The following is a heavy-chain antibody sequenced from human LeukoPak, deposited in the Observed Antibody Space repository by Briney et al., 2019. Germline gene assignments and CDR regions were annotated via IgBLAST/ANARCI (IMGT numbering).Heavy chain of an antibody. V-gene: IGHV3-23*01. J-gene: IGHJ4*02. CDR3: AKELRPNDY. CDR2: ITNSGDKT. D-gene: IGHD4-17*01. Sequence: GGSLRLSCAASGFTFSSSAMSWVRQAPGKGLEWVSSITNSGDKTFYADSVKGRFTISRDNSKNTLYLQISSLRVEDTAVYYCAKELRPNDYWGQGTLVTVSS. CDR1: GFTFSSSA.